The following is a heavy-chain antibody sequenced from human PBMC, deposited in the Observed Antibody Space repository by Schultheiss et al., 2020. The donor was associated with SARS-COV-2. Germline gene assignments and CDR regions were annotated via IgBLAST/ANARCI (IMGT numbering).Heavy chain of an antibody. D-gene: IGHD4-17*01. CDR1: GGSISSYY. Sequence: SETLSLTCTVSGGSISSYYWSWIRQPPGKGLEWIGYIYYSGTTYYSPSLKSRVTISVHTSKTQFSLRLSSVTAADTALYYCAGRDYGDYYFASWGQGTLVTVSS. CDR2: IYYSGTT. V-gene: IGHV4-59*04. J-gene: IGHJ4*02. CDR3: AGRDYGDYYFAS.